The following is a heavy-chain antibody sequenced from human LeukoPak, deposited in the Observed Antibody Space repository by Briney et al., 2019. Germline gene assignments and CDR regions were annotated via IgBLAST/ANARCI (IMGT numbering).Heavy chain of an antibody. D-gene: IGHD5-18*01. Sequence: ASVKVSCKASGYTFTSYDINWVRQATGQGLEWMGWMNPNSGNTGYAEKFQGRVTMTRSISIRTAYMELSTLRSDDTAVYYCARGRGYSYGYADYWGQGTLVTVSS. CDR1: GYTFTSYD. CDR2: MNPNSGNT. V-gene: IGHV1-8*01. J-gene: IGHJ4*02. CDR3: ARGRGYSYGYADY.